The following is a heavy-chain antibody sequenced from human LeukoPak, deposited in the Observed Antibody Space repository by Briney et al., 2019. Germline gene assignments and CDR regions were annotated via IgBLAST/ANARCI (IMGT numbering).Heavy chain of an antibody. Sequence: PGGSLRLSCAASGVTFSSYSMNWVRQAPGKGLEWVSPISSSSSYIYYADSVKGRFTISRDNAKNSLYLQMNSLRAEDTAVYYCARAFLGAFDIWGQGTMVTVSS. CDR1: GVTFSSYS. CDR2: ISSSSSYI. D-gene: IGHD2/OR15-2a*01. CDR3: ARAFLGAFDI. V-gene: IGHV3-21*01. J-gene: IGHJ3*02.